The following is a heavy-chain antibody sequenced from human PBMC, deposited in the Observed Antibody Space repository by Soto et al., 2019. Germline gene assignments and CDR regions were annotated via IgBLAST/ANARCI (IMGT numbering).Heavy chain of an antibody. CDR1: GGTFSSYA. Sequence: ASVKVSCKASGGTFSSYAISWVRQAPGQGLEWMGWISAYNGNTNYAQKLQGRVTMTTDTSTSTAYMELRSLRSDDTAVYYCAREDTAREVFDYWGQGTLVTVSS. D-gene: IGHD5-18*01. CDR3: AREDTAREVFDY. V-gene: IGHV1-18*01. J-gene: IGHJ4*02. CDR2: ISAYNGNT.